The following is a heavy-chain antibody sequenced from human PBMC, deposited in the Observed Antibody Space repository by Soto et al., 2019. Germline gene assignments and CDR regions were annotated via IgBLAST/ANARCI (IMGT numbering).Heavy chain of an antibody. CDR1: GGSISSGGYY. V-gene: IGHV4-31*03. J-gene: IGHJ5*02. D-gene: IGHD5-12*01. CDR3: ARDKGGYSGYVLGWFDP. CDR2: IYYSGST. Sequence: QVQLQESGPGLVKPSQTLSLTCTVSGGSISSGGYYWSWIRQHPGKGLGWIGYIYYSGSTYYNPSLKSRVTISVDTSKNQFSLKLSSVTAADTAVYYCARDKGGYSGYVLGWFDPWGQGTLVTVSS.